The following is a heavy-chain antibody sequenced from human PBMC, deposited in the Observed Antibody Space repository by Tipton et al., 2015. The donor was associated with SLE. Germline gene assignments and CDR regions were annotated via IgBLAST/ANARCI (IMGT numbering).Heavy chain of an antibody. CDR2: ISSSSSYI. V-gene: IGHV3-21*01. D-gene: IGHD4-11*01. CDR3: ARDRATVTPYYSYGMDV. CDR1: GFTFSSYS. J-gene: IGHJ6*02. Sequence: SLRLSCAASGFTFSSYSMNWVRQAPGKGLEWVSSISSSSSYIYYADSVKGRFTISRDNAKNSLYLQMNSLRAEDTAVYYCARDRATVTPYYSYGMDVWGQGTSVTVSS.